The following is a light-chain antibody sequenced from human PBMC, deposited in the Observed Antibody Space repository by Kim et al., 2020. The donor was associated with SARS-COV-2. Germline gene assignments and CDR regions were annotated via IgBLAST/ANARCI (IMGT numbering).Light chain of an antibody. V-gene: IGLV3-1*01. CDR3: QAWDGSLVV. J-gene: IGLJ2*01. CDR1: KLGDKY. CDR2: QDS. Sequence: SYELTQPPPVSVYTGQTASITCSGDKLGDKYACCYQQKQGQSPVLVIYQDSKRPSGIPERFSGSNSGNTATLTISGTQAMDEADYYCQAWDGSLVVFGGGTQLTVL.